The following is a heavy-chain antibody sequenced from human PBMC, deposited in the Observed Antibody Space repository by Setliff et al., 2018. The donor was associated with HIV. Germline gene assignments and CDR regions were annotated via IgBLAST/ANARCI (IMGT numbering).Heavy chain of an antibody. Sequence: GASVKVSCKASGYTFTSYGLSWVRQAPGKGLEWMGLINTYNGVTSFAQQFQDRLTLTTDTSTNTAYMELRSLSSDDTALYYCARDTIPVAGTNYWGQGTLVTVSS. J-gene: IGHJ4*02. CDR2: INTYNGVT. V-gene: IGHV1-18*01. D-gene: IGHD6-19*01. CDR1: GYTFTSYG. CDR3: ARDTIPVAGTNY.